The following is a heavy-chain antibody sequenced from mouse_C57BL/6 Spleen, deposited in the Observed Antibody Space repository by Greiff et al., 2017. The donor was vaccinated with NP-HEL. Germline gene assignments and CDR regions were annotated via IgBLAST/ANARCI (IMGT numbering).Heavy chain of an antibody. CDR3: ARRGYDYYAMDY. CDR2: IHPNSGST. D-gene: IGHD3-1*01. V-gene: IGHV1-64*01. J-gene: IGHJ4*01. CDR1: GYTFTSYW. Sequence: QVHVKQPGAELVKPGASVKLSCKASGYTFTSYWMHWVKQRPGQGLEWIGMIHPNSGSTNYNEKFKSKATLTVDKSSSTAYMQLSSLTSEDSAVYYCARRGYDYYAMDYWGQGTSVTVSS.